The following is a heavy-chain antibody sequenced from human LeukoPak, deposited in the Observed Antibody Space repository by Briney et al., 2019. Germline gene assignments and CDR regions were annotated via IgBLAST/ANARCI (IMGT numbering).Heavy chain of an antibody. J-gene: IGHJ4*02. CDR1: GINVKNSY. Sequence: PGGSLRLSCVASGINVKNSYMAWVRQAPGKGLEWVSVFYSGGSTYYTDSVKGRFTISRDNSKNTLYLQMNSLRAEDTAVYYCARGSDFGSGSWMFCFDYWGQGTLVTVSS. CDR2: FYSGGST. D-gene: IGHD3-10*01. V-gene: IGHV3-53*01. CDR3: ARGSDFGSGSWMFCFDY.